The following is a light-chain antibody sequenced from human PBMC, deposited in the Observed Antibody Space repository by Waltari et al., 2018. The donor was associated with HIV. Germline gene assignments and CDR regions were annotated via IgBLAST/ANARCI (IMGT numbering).Light chain of an antibody. Sequence: QSVLTQPPSVSGAPGQRVTISCTGSSSNIGAGYDVHWYQNLPGTAPKLLIYGNTNRPSWVPDRSPGSKSGTAASLAITGLQAEDEADYYCQSYDSSLSGVVFGGGTKLTVL. CDR3: QSYDSSLSGVV. CDR2: GNT. CDR1: SSNIGAGYD. V-gene: IGLV1-40*01. J-gene: IGLJ2*01.